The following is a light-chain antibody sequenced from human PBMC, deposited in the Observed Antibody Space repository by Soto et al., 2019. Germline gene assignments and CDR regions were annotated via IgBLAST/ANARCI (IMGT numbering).Light chain of an antibody. J-gene: IGKJ4*01. CDR2: GAS. V-gene: IGKV3-15*01. Sequence: EIVMTQSPATLSVSPGERATLSCRASQSVNSMLAWYQHKPGQAPRLLIYGASSRATAVPARFSGSGSGTEFTLTISSLQSEDFAVYYCHQYTNWPLTFGGGTKVAIK. CDR1: QSVNSM. CDR3: HQYTNWPLT.